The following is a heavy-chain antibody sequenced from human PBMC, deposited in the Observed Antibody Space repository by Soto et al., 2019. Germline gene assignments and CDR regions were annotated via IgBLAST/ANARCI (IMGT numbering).Heavy chain of an antibody. CDR1: GFTFSSYA. Sequence: GGSLRLSCAASGFTFSSYAMSWVRQAPGKGLEWVSAISGSGGSTYYADSVKGRFTISRDNSKNTLYLQMNSLRAEDTAVYYCAKELESIVVVVAANYAFDIWGQGTMVTVSS. D-gene: IGHD2-15*01. CDR3: AKELESIVVVVAANYAFDI. J-gene: IGHJ3*02. CDR2: ISGSGGST. V-gene: IGHV3-23*01.